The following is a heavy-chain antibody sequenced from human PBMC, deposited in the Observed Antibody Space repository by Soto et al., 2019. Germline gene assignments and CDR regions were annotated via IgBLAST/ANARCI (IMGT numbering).Heavy chain of an antibody. Sequence: QVQLQESGPGLVKPSQTLSLTCTVSGGSISNVNYCWSWIRQPPDKGLEWIGHIYDGGGTYNNPSLTCRVTISVVNSSNNYSLQLNSVRAAVTAVYYCVSGPSGVIVDYWGQGTLVTVSS. CDR2: IYDGGGT. CDR1: GGSISNVNYC. V-gene: IGHV4-30-4*01. CDR3: VSGPSGVIVDY. J-gene: IGHJ4*02.